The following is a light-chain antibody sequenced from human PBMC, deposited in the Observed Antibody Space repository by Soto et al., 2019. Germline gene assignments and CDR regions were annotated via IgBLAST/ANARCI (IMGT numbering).Light chain of an antibody. Sequence: QSALTQPASVSGSPGHSITISCTGTSSDVGRYNLVSWYQHHPGKGPRLMIYESSERPSGVSNRFSGSKSGNTASLTISGLQPENEAHYYCCSFSTGGTWIFGEGTNVTVL. CDR3: CSFSTGGTWI. V-gene: IGLV2-23*01. J-gene: IGLJ2*01. CDR2: ESS. CDR1: SSDVGRYNL.